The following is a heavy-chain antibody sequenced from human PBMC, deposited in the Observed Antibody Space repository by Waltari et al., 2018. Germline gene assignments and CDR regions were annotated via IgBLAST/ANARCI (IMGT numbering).Heavy chain of an antibody. J-gene: IGHJ6*02. CDR3: ARSRTSSIYFGMDV. Sequence: QVPVVESGGGVVQPGKSLRLSCVTSGFTFGHYAFHWVRQAPGKGLQGVAVISYDGNKQFYEDSVKGRFFISRGDPDNSISLQMNSLRPEDTAVYYCARSRTSSIYFGMDVWGQGTTVTVS. CDR1: GFTFGHYA. CDR2: ISYDGNKQ. D-gene: IGHD6-6*01. V-gene: IGHV3-30-3*01.